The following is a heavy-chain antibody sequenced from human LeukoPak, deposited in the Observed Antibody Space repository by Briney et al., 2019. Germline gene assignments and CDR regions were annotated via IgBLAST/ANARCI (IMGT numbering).Heavy chain of an antibody. D-gene: IGHD6-13*01. Sequence: ASVKVSCKASGYTFTSSAMNWVRQAPRQGLEWMGWINTNTGNPTYAQGFTGRFVFSLDTSVSTAYLQISSLKAEDTAVYYCARDRTGSSWYDFDYWGQGTLVTVSS. CDR1: GYTFTSSA. CDR3: ARDRTGSSWYDFDY. V-gene: IGHV7-4-1*02. J-gene: IGHJ4*02. CDR2: INTNTGNP.